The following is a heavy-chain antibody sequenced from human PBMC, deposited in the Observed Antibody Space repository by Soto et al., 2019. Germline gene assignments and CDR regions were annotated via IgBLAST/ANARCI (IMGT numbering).Heavy chain of an antibody. CDR2: IYYSGST. Sequence: SETLSLTCTVSGGSISSYYWSWIRQPPGKGLEWIGYIYYSGSTNYNPSLKSRVTISVDTSKNQFSLKLSSVTAADTAVYYCASDRDYGDYGGGFDYWGQGTLVTGSS. D-gene: IGHD4-17*01. J-gene: IGHJ4*02. CDR3: ASDRDYGDYGGGFDY. V-gene: IGHV4-59*01. CDR1: GGSISSYY.